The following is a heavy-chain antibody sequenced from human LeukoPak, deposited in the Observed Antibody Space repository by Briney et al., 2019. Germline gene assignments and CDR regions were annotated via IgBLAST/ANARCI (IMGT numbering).Heavy chain of an antibody. CDR2: IYSGGST. V-gene: IGHV3-66*01. J-gene: IGHJ4*02. CDR3: ARFNTAMPWDYFDY. CDR1: GFTVSSNY. Sequence: GGSLRLSCAASGFTVSSNYMSWVRQAPGKGLEWVSVIYSGGSTYYADSVKGRFTISRDNSKNTLYLQMNSLRAEDTAVYYCARFNTAMPWDYFDYWGQGTLVTVSS. D-gene: IGHD5-18*01.